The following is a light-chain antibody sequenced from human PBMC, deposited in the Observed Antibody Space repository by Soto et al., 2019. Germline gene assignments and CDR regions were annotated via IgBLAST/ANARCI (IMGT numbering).Light chain of an antibody. CDR1: QGVSDNY. CDR2: GAS. V-gene: IGKV3-20*01. J-gene: IGKJ2*01. Sequence: EVVLTQSPGTLSLSPGEGATLSCRASQGVSDNYLAWYQHKPGQPPRLLIYGASNRATAIPDSFSGSGSGTDFTLTISRLEPEDFAVYFCQQYGSSPRTFGQGTKLDIK. CDR3: QQYGSSPRT.